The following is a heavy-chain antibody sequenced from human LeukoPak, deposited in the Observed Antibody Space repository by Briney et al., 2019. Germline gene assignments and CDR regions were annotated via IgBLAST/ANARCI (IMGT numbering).Heavy chain of an antibody. CDR1: GFTFSSYS. CDR3: ARDPSHLWFGELSYYFDY. Sequence: GGSLRLSCAASGFTFSSYSMNWVRQVPGKGLEWVSSISSSTSYIYYADSVKGRFTISRDNAKNSLYLQMNSLKAEDTAMYYCARDPSHLWFGELSYYFDYWGQGTLVTVSS. V-gene: IGHV3-21*01. CDR2: ISSSTSYI. J-gene: IGHJ4*02. D-gene: IGHD3-10*01.